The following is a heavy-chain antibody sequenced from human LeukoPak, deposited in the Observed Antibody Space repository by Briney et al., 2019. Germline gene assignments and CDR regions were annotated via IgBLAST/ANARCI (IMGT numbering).Heavy chain of an antibody. CDR2: ISYDGSNK. D-gene: IGHD3-22*01. CDR3: ARDYDSSGYFFDY. CDR1: GFTFSSYA. J-gene: IGHJ4*02. Sequence: QSGGSLRLSCAASGFTFSSYAVHWVRQAPGKGLEWVAVISYDGSNKYYADSVKGRFTISRDNSKNTLYLQMNSLRAEDTAVYYCARDYDSSGYFFDYWGQGTLVTVSS. V-gene: IGHV3-30*04.